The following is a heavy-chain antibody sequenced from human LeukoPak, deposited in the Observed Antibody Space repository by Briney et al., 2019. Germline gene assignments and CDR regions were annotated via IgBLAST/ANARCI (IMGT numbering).Heavy chain of an antibody. V-gene: IGHV1-69*04. CDR3: ARNIESGSGHGMDV. CDR2: IIPILGIA. D-gene: IGHD2/OR15-2a*01. Sequence: AASVKVSCKASGGTFSSYAISWVRQAPGQGLEWMGRIIPILGIANYAQKFQGRVTITADKSTGTAYMELSSLRSEDTAVYYCARNIESGSGHGMDVWGQGTTVTVSS. J-gene: IGHJ6*02. CDR1: GGTFSSYA.